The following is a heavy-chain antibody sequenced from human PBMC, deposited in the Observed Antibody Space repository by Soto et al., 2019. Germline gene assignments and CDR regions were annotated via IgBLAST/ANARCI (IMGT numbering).Heavy chain of an antibody. V-gene: IGHV4-31*03. D-gene: IGHD6-19*01. CDR3: ARAWLRTRKGMDV. CDR1: GGSISSGGYY. CDR2: IHYSRST. J-gene: IGHJ6*02. Sequence: QVQLQETGPGLVKPSQTLSLTCTVSGGSISSGGYYWSWIRQHPGKGLGWIGYIHYSRSTYCNPSVKRRTXXSXEXXKSQSSLKLSSVTAADTAVYSCARAWLRTRKGMDVWGQGTTVTVSS.